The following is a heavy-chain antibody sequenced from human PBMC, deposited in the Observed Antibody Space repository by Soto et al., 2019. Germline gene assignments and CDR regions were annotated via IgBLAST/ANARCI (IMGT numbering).Heavy chain of an antibody. CDR1: GFTVSSNY. CDR2: IYSGGST. D-gene: IGHD3-16*02. Sequence: EVQLVESGGGLVQPGGSLRLSCAASGFTVSSNYMRWVRQAPGKGLEWVSVIYSGGSTYYADSVKGRFTISRHNSKNTLYLQMNSLRAEDTAVYYCARYYDCIWGSYRSKRDYYYMDGWGKGTKVTVSS. CDR3: ARYYDCIWGSYRSKRDYYYMDG. J-gene: IGHJ6*03. V-gene: IGHV3-53*04.